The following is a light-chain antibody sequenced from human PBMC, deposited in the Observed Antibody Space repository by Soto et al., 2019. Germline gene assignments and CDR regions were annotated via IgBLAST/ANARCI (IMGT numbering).Light chain of an antibody. CDR1: SSDVGAYDF. J-gene: IGLJ2*01. CDR3: CSYAGNKVV. Sequence: QSVLSQPPSASGSPGQSVTISCTGTSSDVGAYDFVSWYQQFPDRAPKIIIYEVTKRPSGVPDRFSGSKSGNTASLTVSALQAEDEADYYCCSYAGNKVVFGGGTKLTVL. CDR2: EVT. V-gene: IGLV2-8*01.